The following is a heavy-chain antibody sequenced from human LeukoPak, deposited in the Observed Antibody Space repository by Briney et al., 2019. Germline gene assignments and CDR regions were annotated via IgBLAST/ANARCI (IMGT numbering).Heavy chain of an antibody. V-gene: IGHV3-23*01. D-gene: IGHD5-18*01. Sequence: GGSLRLSCAASGFTFSSYAMSWVRQAPGKGLEWVSSISGTGGSTYYADSVKGRFTISRDNSKNTLYLQMNSLRAEDTAVYYCARGREGYSYDDAFDIWGQGTMVTVSS. CDR2: ISGTGGST. CDR1: GFTFSSYA. CDR3: ARGREGYSYDDAFDI. J-gene: IGHJ3*02.